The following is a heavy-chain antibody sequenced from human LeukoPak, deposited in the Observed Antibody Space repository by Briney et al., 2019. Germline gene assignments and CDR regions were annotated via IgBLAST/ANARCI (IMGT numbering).Heavy chain of an antibody. J-gene: IGHJ6*03. D-gene: IGHD3-10*01. CDR1: GYTFTSYD. CDR3: ARGRMVRGVIYANYYYYVDV. V-gene: IGHV1-8*01. Sequence: GASVKVSCKASGYTFTSYDINWVRQATGQGLEWMGWMNPNSGNTGYAQKFQGRVTMTRNTSISTAYMELSSLRSEDTAVYYCARGRMVRGVIYANYYYYVDVWGKGTTVTVSS. CDR2: MNPNSGNT.